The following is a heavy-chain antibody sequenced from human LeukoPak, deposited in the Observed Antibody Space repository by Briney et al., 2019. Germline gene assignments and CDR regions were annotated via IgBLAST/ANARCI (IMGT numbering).Heavy chain of an antibody. CDR3: AKSGSYYGIFDY. CDR2: ISGSGGST. CDR1: GFTFSSYA. Sequence: QPGGSLRLSCAASGFTFSSYAMSWVRQAPGKGLECVSGISGSGGSTYYADSVKGRFTISRDNSKNTLYLQMNSLRAEDTAVYYCAKSGSYYGIFDYWGQGTLVTVSS. J-gene: IGHJ4*02. V-gene: IGHV3-23*01. D-gene: IGHD1-26*01.